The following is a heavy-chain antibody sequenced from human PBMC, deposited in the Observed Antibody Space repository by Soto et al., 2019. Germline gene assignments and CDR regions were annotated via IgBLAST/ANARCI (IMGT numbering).Heavy chain of an antibody. V-gene: IGHV5-51*01. CDR3: ARLLMPGSPIPFNS. Sequence: AGESLKISCKASGYIFIDYWIGWVRQMPGKGLEWMGIVYPRDSDTRYSPSFQGQVTISADRSTGTAFLQWRSLKASDTALYYCARLLMPGSPIPFNSRGHRTPVTVYS. D-gene: IGHD1-20*01. J-gene: IGHJ4*01. CDR2: VYPRDSDT. CDR1: GYIFIDYW.